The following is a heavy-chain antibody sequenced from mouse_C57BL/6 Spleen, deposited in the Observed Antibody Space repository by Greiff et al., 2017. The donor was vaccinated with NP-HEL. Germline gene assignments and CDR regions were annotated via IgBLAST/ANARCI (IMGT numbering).Heavy chain of an antibody. CDR1: GYTFTDYY. V-gene: IGHV1-19*01. J-gene: IGHJ4*01. D-gene: IGHD3-2*02. CDR3: ARSSGYDAMDY. CDR2: INPYNGGT. Sequence: EVQLQQSGPVLVKPGASVKMSCKASGYTFTDYYMNWVKQSHGKSLEWIGVINPYNGGTSYNQKFKGKATLTVDKSSSTAYMELNSLTSEDSAVYYCARSSGYDAMDYWGQGTSVTVSS.